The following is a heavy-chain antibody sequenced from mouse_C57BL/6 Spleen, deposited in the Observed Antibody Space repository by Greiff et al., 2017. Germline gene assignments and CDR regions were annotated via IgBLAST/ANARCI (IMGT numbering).Heavy chain of an antibody. V-gene: IGHV1-5*01. CDR1: GYTFTSYW. CDR3: TREALITTERWYFDV. CDR2: IYPGNSDT. J-gene: IGHJ1*03. Sequence: EVKLVESGTVLARPGASVKMSCKTSGYTFTSYWMHWVKQRPGPGLEWIGAIYPGNSDTSYNQKFNGKAKLTAVTSASTAYMELSSLTNEDSAVYYCTREALITTERWYFDVWGTGTTGTVSS. D-gene: IGHD1-1*01.